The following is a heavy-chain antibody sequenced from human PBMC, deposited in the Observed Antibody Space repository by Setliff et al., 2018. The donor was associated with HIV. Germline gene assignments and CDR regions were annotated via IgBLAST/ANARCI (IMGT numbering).Heavy chain of an antibody. D-gene: IGHD1-26*01. CDR2: IYYSGSS. J-gene: IGHJ6*03. Sequence: PSETLSLTCTVSGDSISSGGYYWSWIRQSPGKGLEWIGYIYYSGSSYYNPSLQSRITMSVETSMNQFSLRLTSVTAADTAKYFCARGSSTVYNYYMDVWGKGTTVTVSS. CDR1: GDSISSGGYY. V-gene: IGHV4-31*03. CDR3: ARGSSTVYNYYMDV.